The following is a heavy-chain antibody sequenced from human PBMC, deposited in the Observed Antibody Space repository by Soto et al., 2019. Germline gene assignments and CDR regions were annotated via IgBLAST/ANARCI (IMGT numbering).Heavy chain of an antibody. CDR1: GGSISSGGYY. CDR3: ARGHQYYDFWSGWGPYYYYYGMDV. Sequence: SETLSLTCTVSGGSISSGGYYWSWIRQHPGKGLEWIGYIYYSGSTYYSPSLKSRVTISVDTSKNQFSLKLSSVTAADTAVYYCARGHQYYDFWSGWGPYYYYYGMDVWGQGTTVTVSS. CDR2: IYYSGST. J-gene: IGHJ6*02. D-gene: IGHD3-3*01. V-gene: IGHV4-31*03.